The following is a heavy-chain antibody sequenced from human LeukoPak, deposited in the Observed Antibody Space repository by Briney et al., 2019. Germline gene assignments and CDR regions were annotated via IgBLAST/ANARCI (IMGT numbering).Heavy chain of an antibody. CDR2: ISGYNGKT. Sequence: GASVKVSCKASGYTFNTYGVTWVRQAPGQGLEWMGWISGYNGKTNYAQKFQGRVTLTTDTSTSSAYMELRSLRSDDTAVYYCARDVTGTNDAFDIWGQGTMVTVSS. V-gene: IGHV1-18*01. CDR1: GYTFNTYG. CDR3: ARDVTGTNDAFDI. D-gene: IGHD6-19*01. J-gene: IGHJ3*02.